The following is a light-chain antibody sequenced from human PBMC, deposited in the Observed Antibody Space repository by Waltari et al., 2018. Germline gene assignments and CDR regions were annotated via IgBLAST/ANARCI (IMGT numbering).Light chain of an antibody. V-gene: IGKV1-5*03. CDR2: KAS. J-gene: IGKJ4*01. CDR1: QYVKNN. CDR3: QEYDSLPIT. Sequence: DIQMTQSPSTLPASVGDRVPITCRASQYVKNNLAWFQQKSGKAPKVLIHKASRLESGVPSRFSGSGFGTEFILSISSLQPDDFATYYCQEYDSLPITFGGGTKVEIK.